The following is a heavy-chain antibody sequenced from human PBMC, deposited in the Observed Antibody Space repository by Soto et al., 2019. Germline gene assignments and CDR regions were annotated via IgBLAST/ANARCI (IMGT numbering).Heavy chain of an antibody. CDR1: GYTFSSYG. CDR2: ISSYNGNT. CDR3: ARVPKYYYDSSGYSTFDY. Sequence: ASVKVSCKASGYTFSSYGISWARQAPGQGLEWMGWISSYNGNTNYAQNLQGRVTMTTDTSTSTAYMELRSLRSDDTAVYYCARVPKYYYDSSGYSTFDYWGQGTLVTVSS. D-gene: IGHD3-22*01. V-gene: IGHV1-18*01. J-gene: IGHJ4*02.